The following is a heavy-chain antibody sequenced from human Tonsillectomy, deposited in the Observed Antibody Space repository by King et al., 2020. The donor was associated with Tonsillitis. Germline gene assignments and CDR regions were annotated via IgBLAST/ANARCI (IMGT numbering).Heavy chain of an antibody. Sequence: QLQESGPGLVKPSETLSLTCTVSGGSISSYYWSWIRQPPGKGLEWIGYIYYIGSTNYKPSPKSRVTISVDTSKNPFSLKLSSVNAADTAVYYCAGDRRGYGDYDRWFAPWGQGTLVTVPS. CDR1: GGSISSYY. V-gene: IGHV4-59*01. CDR3: AGDRRGYGDYDRWFAP. D-gene: IGHD4-17*01. J-gene: IGHJ5*02. CDR2: IYYIGST.